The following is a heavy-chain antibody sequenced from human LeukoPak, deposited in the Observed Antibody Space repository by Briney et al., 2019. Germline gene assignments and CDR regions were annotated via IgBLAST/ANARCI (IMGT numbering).Heavy chain of an antibody. CDR2: IYAGGST. V-gene: IGHV3-53*01. D-gene: IGHD2-15*01. CDR1: GFTVSSNY. Sequence: GSLRLSCAASGFTVSSNYMSWVRQAPGKGLEWVSLIYAGGSTYYADSVKGRFTISRDNSKNTLYLQMNSLRAEDTAVYYCAKDQLLLTYYYYYMDVWGKGTTVTVSS. CDR3: AKDQLLLTYYYYYMDV. J-gene: IGHJ6*03.